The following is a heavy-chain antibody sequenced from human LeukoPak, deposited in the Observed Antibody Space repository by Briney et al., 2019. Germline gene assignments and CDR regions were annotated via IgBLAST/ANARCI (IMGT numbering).Heavy chain of an antibody. CDR2: ISYDGSNK. Sequence: GGSLRLSCAASGFTFRSYGMHWVRQAPGKGLEWVAVISYDGSNKYYADSVKGRFTISRGNSKNTLYLQMNSLRAEDTAVYYCAKDRGSSGYSVGTYFEYWGQGTLVTASS. J-gene: IGHJ4*02. V-gene: IGHV3-30*18. D-gene: IGHD3-22*01. CDR3: AKDRGSSGYSVGTYFEY. CDR1: GFTFRSYG.